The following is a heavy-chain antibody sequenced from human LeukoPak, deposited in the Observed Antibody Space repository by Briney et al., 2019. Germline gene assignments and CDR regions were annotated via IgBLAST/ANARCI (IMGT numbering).Heavy chain of an antibody. CDR2: ISSSGDTI. CDR3: ARVVYCTGGSCHIFAFDI. V-gene: IGHV3-11*01. D-gene: IGHD2-15*01. Sequence: GGSLRLSCAASGFTFSDYYMSWIRQAPGKGLEWVSYISSSGDTIFYADSVTGRFTISRDNAKNSLHLQVNSLRAEDTAVYYCARVVYCTGGSCHIFAFDIWGQGTMVTVSS. J-gene: IGHJ3*02. CDR1: GFTFSDYY.